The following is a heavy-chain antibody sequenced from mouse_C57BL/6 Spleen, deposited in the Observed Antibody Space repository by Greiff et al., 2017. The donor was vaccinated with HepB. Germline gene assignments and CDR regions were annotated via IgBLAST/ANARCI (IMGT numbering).Heavy chain of an antibody. CDR2: ISSGSSTI. CDR3: ARQGYGNPFAC. CDR1: GFTFSDYG. Sequence: EVQLVESGGGLVKPGGSLKLSCAASGFTFSDYGMHWVRQAPEKGLEWVAYISSGSSTIYYADTVKGRFTISRDNAKNTLFLQMTSLRSEDTAMYYCARQGYGNPFACWGQGTLVTVSA. V-gene: IGHV5-17*01. D-gene: IGHD2-1*01. J-gene: IGHJ3*01.